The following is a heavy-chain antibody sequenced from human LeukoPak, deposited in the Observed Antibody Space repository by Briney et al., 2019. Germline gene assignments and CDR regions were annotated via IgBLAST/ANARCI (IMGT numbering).Heavy chain of an antibody. D-gene: IGHD6-13*01. CDR1: GGSFSGYY. V-gene: IGHV4-34*01. Sequence: SETLSLTCAVYGGSFSGYYWSWIRQPPGKGREWIGGSNHSGSTNYNPSLKRRVTISVDTSKNQFSLKLSSVTAADTAVYYCARGRLRAAGTPGYFDYWGQGTLVTVSS. CDR3: ARGRLRAAGTPGYFDY. CDR2: SNHSGST. J-gene: IGHJ4*02.